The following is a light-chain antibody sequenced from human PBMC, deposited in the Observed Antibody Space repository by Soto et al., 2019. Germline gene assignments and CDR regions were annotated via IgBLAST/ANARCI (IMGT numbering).Light chain of an antibody. CDR3: QSYDSSLTVVV. V-gene: IGLV1-40*01. J-gene: IGLJ7*01. CDR2: NDS. Sequence: QAVVTQPPSVSGAPGQRVTISCTGASSNIGAGYDVHWYQQLPGTAPKLLIFNDSNRPSGVPDRFSGSKSGTSASLAITGLQADDEADYYCQSYDSSLTVVVFGGGTQLTVL. CDR1: SSNIGAGYD.